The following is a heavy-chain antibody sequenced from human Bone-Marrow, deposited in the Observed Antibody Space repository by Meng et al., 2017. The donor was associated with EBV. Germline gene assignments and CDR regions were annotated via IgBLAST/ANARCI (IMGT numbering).Heavy chain of an antibody. CDR1: GGSISSSNW. CDR2: IYHSGST. J-gene: IGHJ4*02. D-gene: IGHD4-23*01. CDR3: ASLPDYGGNSGDY. V-gene: IGHV4-4*02. Sequence: GQLRGSGPGLVKPSGTLSLTCAVSGGSISSSNWWSWVRQPPGKGLEWIGEIYHSGSTNYNPSLKSRVTISVDKSKNQFSLKLSSVTAADTAVYYCASLPDYGGNSGDYWGQGTLVTVSS.